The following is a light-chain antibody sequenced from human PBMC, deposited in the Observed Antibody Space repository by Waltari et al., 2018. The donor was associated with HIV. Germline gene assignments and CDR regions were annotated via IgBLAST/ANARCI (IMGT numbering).Light chain of an antibody. Sequence: SYELTQPPSVSVSPGQTASITCSGDKLGDKYACWYQQKPGQSPVLVIYHDIQRPSGIPERFSGSNSGNTATLTISGTQAMDEADYYCCSYAGTSTVVFGGGTKLTVL. CDR3: CSYAGTSTVV. CDR1: KLGDKY. V-gene: IGLV3-1*01. CDR2: HDI. J-gene: IGLJ2*01.